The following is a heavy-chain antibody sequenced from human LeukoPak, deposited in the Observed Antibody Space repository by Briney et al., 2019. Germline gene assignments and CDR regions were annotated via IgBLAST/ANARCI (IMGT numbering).Heavy chain of an antibody. Sequence: GASVKVSCKASGYTFTGYYMHWVRQAPGQGLEWMGWINPNSGGTNYAQKFQGRVTMTRDTSISTAYMELSRLRSDDTAVYYCARERGFSGSYWRHAFDIWGQGTMVTVSS. CDR3: ARERGFSGSYWRHAFDI. V-gene: IGHV1-2*02. CDR2: INPNSGGT. J-gene: IGHJ3*02. CDR1: GYTFTGYY. D-gene: IGHD1-26*01.